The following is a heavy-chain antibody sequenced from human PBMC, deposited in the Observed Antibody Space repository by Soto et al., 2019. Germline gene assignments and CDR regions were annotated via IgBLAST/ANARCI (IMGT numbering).Heavy chain of an antibody. CDR3: AREIVVVPAAIGGTRPYYFDY. V-gene: IGHV4-34*01. CDR2: INHSGST. J-gene: IGHJ4*02. D-gene: IGHD2-2*02. Sequence: PSETLSLTCAVSGGSFSGYYWSWIRQPPGKGLEWIGEINHSGSTNYNPSLKSRVTISVDTSKNQFSLKLSSVTAADTAVYYCAREIVVVPAAIGGTRPYYFDYWGQGTLVTVSS. CDR1: GGSFSGYY.